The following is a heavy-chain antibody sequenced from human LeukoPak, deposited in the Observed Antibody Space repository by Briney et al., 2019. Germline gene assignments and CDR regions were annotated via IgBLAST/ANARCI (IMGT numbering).Heavy chain of an antibody. V-gene: IGHV3-49*04. CDR1: GFTFSSYA. D-gene: IGHD6-13*01. CDR3: SRGGGAAYD. J-gene: IGHJ4*02. CDR2: IRSKSYGVTA. Sequence: GGSLRLSCAASGFTFSSYAMSWVRQAPGKGLEWVAFIRSKSYGVTAEYAGSVRGRFTISRDDSKNVIYLQMDSPETEDTAVYYCSRGGGAAYDWGQGTRVTVSS.